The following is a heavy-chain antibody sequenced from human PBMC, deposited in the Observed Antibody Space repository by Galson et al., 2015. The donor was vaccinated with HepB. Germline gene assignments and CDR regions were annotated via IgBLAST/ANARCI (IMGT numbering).Heavy chain of an antibody. CDR2: ISYDGSNK. J-gene: IGHJ4*02. CDR1: GFTFSSYG. V-gene: IGHV3-30*18. D-gene: IGHD1-26*01. CDR3: AKPSWELHDYFDY. Sequence: SLRLSCAASGFTFSSYGMHWVRQAPGKGLEWVAVISYDGSNKYYADSVKGRFTISRDNSKNTLYLQMNSLRAEDTAVYYCAKPSWELHDYFDYWGQGTLVTVSS.